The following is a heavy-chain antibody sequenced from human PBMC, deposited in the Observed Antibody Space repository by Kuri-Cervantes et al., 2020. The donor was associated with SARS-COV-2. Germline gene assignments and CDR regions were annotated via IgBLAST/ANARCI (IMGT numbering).Heavy chain of an antibody. CDR3: ARDTRLGCSGTSCYSFFDY. D-gene: IGHD2-2*01. J-gene: IGHJ4*02. V-gene: IGHV4-59*01. CDR1: GGSISSYY. Sequence: SETLSLTCTVSGGSISSYYWSWIRQPPGKGLEWIGYIYYSGSTNYNPSLKSRVTISVDTSKNQFSLKLSSVTAADTAVYYCARDTRLGCSGTSCYSFFDYWGQGTPVTVSS. CDR2: IYYSGST.